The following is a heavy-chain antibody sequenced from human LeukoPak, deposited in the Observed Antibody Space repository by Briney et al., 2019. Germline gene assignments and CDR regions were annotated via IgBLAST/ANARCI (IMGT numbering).Heavy chain of an antibody. Sequence: PSETLSLTCTVSGGSISSYYWSWIRQPPGKGLEWIGYIYYSGSTNYNPSLKSRVTMSVDTSKNQFSLKLSSVTAADTAVYYCARVYCSSTSCYDSFDYWGQGTLVTVSS. CDR3: ARVYCSSTSCYDSFDY. D-gene: IGHD2-2*01. J-gene: IGHJ4*02. CDR1: GGSISSYY. V-gene: IGHV4-59*12. CDR2: IYYSGST.